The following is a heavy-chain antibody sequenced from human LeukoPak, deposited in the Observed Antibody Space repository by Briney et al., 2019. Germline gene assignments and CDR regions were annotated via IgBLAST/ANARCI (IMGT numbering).Heavy chain of an antibody. Sequence: ASVKVSCKASGYTFTGYYMHWVRQAPGQGLEWMGWINPNSGGTNYAQKLQGRVTMTTDTSTSTAYMELRSLRSDDTAVYYCARDPPTQAYIFDYWGQGTLVTVSS. CDR3: ARDPPTQAYIFDY. D-gene: IGHD4-11*01. CDR1: GYTFTGYY. J-gene: IGHJ4*02. CDR2: INPNSGGT. V-gene: IGHV1-2*02.